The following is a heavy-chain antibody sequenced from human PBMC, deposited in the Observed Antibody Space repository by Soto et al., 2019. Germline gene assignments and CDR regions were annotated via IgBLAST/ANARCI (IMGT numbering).Heavy chain of an antibody. Sequence: GGSLRLSCAASGFTFSSYGTHWVRQAPGKGLEWVAVISYDGSNKYYADSVKGRFTISRDNSKNTLYLQMNSLRAEDTAVYYCAKDQILITWGQGTLVTVYS. CDR3: AKDQILIT. J-gene: IGHJ5*02. D-gene: IGHD2-8*01. CDR1: GFTFSSYG. CDR2: ISYDGSNK. V-gene: IGHV3-30*18.